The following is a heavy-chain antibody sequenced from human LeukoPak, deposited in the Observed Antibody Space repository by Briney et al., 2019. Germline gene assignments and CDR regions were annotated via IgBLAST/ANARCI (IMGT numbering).Heavy chain of an antibody. CDR3: ATYSGYDRFFDY. CDR2: IYYSGST. J-gene: IGHJ4*02. V-gene: IGHV4-39*01. D-gene: IGHD5-12*01. CDR1: GGSISSGSYY. Sequence: SETLSLTCTVSGGSISSGSYYWGWIRQPPGKGLEWIGSIYYSGSTYYNPSLKSRVTISVDTSKNQFSLKLSSVTAADTAVYYCATYSGYDRFFDYWGQGTLVTVSS.